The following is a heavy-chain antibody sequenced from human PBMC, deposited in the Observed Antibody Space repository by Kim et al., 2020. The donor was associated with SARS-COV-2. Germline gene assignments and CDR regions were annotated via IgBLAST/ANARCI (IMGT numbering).Heavy chain of an antibody. J-gene: IGHJ4*02. CDR3: AGGQPLDY. CDR2: ISYSGNP. V-gene: IGHV4-31*03. CDR1: GGSIRSGGKF. D-gene: IGHD2-2*01. Sequence: SETLSLTCSVSGGSIRSGGKFWTWIRQHPAKGLEWIGYISYSGNPHYSPSLRSRISISLQTSENQFSLELTSVTAADMAVYYCAGGQPLDYWGQGILVTVSS.